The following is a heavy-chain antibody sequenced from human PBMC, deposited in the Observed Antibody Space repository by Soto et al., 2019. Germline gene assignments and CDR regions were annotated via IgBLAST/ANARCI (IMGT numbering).Heavy chain of an antibody. V-gene: IGHV4-34*01. Sequence: QVQLQQWGAGLLKPSETLSLTCGVYGGSFSGYYWSWIRQPPGKGLEWIGEINHSGNTNYNPSLKSRVTISVDTSQNQFSLKLNSVSAADTAVYYCARGPYGVDCWGQGTLVTVSS. CDR2: INHSGNT. CDR1: GGSFSGYY. D-gene: IGHD3-16*01. J-gene: IGHJ4*02. CDR3: ARGPYGVDC.